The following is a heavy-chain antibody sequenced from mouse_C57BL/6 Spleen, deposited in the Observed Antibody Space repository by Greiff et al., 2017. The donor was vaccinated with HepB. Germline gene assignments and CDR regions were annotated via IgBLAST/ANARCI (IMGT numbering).Heavy chain of an antibody. CDR1: GFTFTTYA. J-gene: IGHJ4*01. Sequence: EVQLVESGGGLVQPKGSLKLSCAASGFTFTTYAMHWVRQAPGKGLEWVARIRSKSSKYATYYADSVKDRFTISRDDSQSMLYLQMNNLKAEDTAMYYYVGGYDDYAMDYWGQGTSVTVSS. V-gene: IGHV10-3*01. D-gene: IGHD2-2*01. CDR3: VGGYDDYAMDY. CDR2: IRSKSSKYAT.